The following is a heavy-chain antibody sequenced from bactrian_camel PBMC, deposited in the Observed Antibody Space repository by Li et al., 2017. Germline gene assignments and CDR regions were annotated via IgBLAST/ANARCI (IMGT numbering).Heavy chain of an antibody. CDR1: GFTFSSYA. CDR2: VNSGDTRT. CDR3: AAEGPYYSGGYYRD. D-gene: IGHD2*01. J-gene: IGHJ4*01. V-gene: IGHV3S31*01. Sequence: DVQLVESGGDLVQPGGSLRLSCAASGFTFSSYAMYWVRQAPGKGLEWVSAVNSGDTRTYYAGSVKGRFTISRDNAKNALYLQLNSLKPEDTAMYYCAAEGPYYSGGYYRDWGQGTQVTVS.